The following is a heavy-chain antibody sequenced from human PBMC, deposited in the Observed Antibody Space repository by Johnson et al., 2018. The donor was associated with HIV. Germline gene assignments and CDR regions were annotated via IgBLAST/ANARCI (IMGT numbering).Heavy chain of an antibody. D-gene: IGHD1-1*01. CDR3: AKDRTSAQSAFDI. CDR2: IYSDGSDT. V-gene: IGHV3-74*03. CDR1: GFIFRNYW. J-gene: IGHJ3*02. Sequence: VQLVESGGGLVQPGGSLRLSCAASGFIFRNYWMHWVRQTPGKGLVWVARIYSDGSDTASADSVKGRFTISRDNAKKTLYLQMNSLRAEDTAVYYCAKDRTSAQSAFDIWGQGTLVSVSS.